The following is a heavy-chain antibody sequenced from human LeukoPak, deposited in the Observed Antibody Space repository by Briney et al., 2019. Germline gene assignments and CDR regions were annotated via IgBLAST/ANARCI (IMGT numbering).Heavy chain of an antibody. J-gene: IGHJ4*02. D-gene: IGHD4-17*01. CDR2: ISESGGST. Sequence: GGSLRLSCAASGFTFTSYAMSWVRQAPGKGPEWVSGISESGGSTYYVDSVKGRFTISRDNSKNTVYLQMNGLRAEDTAIYYCAKGGVRPVTTGDYWGQGTLVTVSS. V-gene: IGHV3-23*01. CDR3: AKGGVRPVTTGDY. CDR1: GFTFTSYA.